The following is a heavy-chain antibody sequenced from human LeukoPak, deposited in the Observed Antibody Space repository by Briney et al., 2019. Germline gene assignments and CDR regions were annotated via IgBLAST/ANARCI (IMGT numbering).Heavy chain of an antibody. J-gene: IGHJ5*02. V-gene: IGHV4-38-2*02. CDR1: GYSVSGGYY. CDR3: ARSKAHLSTSWYGTWFDP. Sequence: SETLSLTCTVSGYSVSGGYYWGWIRQPPGKGLEWIGSMYHSGDTYYNPSLKSRVTISVDTSKNQLSLKLSSVTAADTAVYYCARSKAHLSTSWYGTWFDPWGQGTLVTVSS. D-gene: IGHD2-2*01. CDR2: MYHSGDT.